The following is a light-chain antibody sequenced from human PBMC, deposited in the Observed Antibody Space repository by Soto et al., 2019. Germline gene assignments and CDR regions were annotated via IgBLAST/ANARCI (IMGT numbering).Light chain of an antibody. V-gene: IGKV3-20*01. Sequence: EIVLKQSPGTLSLSPGERAPLSCRASQSVSSSYLAWYQQKPGQAPRLLIYGASSRATGIPDRFSGSGSGTDFTLTISRLEPEDLAVYYCQQYGSSPRFTFGPGTKVDIK. J-gene: IGKJ3*01. CDR3: QQYGSSPRFT. CDR1: QSVSSSY. CDR2: GAS.